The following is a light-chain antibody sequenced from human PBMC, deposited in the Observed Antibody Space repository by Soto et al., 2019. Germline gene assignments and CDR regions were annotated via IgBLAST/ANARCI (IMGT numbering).Light chain of an antibody. CDR3: SSSTDSSTLVL. CDR1: SSDVGGYNF. Sequence: QSALTQPASVSGSPGQSITISCTGTSSDVGGYNFVSWYQHHPGKAPKLIIYEVSNRPSGVSNRFSASKSGTTASLTIFGLQAADEAAYYCSSSTDSSTLVLFGGGTKLTVL. CDR2: EVS. J-gene: IGLJ2*01. V-gene: IGLV2-14*01.